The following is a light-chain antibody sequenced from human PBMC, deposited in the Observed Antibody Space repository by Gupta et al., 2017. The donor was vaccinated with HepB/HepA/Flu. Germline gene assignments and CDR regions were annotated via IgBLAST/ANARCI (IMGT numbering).Light chain of an antibody. Sequence: IQMTQSPSSLSASVGDRVTITCRASQSISSYLNWYQQKPGKAPKLLIYAASSLQSGVPSRFSGSGSGTDFTLTISRLQPEDFATYYCQQSDSTPCIFGQGTKMEIK. J-gene: IGKJ2*02. V-gene: IGKV1-39*01. CDR2: AAS. CDR3: QQSDSTPCI. CDR1: QSISSY.